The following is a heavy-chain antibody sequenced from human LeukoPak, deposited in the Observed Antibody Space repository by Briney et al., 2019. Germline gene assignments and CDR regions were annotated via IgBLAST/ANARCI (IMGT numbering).Heavy chain of an antibody. Sequence: GGSLRLSCAASVFTFSGHWMSWVRQAPGGGGEGVANINQAGSDKYYVDSVKGRFTISRDNANDLLYLQMHSLRGEDTAVYYCTRDRSRAEDDWGQGTLVTVSS. V-gene: IGHV3-7*01. CDR3: TRDRSRAEDD. J-gene: IGHJ4*02. CDR1: VFTFSGHW. D-gene: IGHD1-14*01. CDR2: INQAGSDK.